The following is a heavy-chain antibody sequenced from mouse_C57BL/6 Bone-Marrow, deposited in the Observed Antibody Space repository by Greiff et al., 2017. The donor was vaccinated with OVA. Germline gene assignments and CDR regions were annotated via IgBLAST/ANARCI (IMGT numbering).Heavy chain of an antibody. CDR3: ARWLLRGYAMDY. CDR1: GYTFTDHT. D-gene: IGHD2-3*01. V-gene: IGHV1-78*01. CDR2: IYPRDGST. J-gene: IGHJ4*01. Sequence: SYSYSFKPLSSLNISCNFSGYTFTDHTIHWMKQRPEQGLEWIGYIYPRDGSTKYNEKFKGKATLTADKSSSTAYMQLNSLTSEDSAVYFCARWLLRGYAMDYWGQGTSVTVSS.